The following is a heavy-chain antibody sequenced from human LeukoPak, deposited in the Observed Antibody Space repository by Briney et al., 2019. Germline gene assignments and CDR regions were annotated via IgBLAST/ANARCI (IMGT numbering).Heavy chain of an antibody. J-gene: IGHJ4*02. CDR3: AKATSEFSSRCPDY. CDR2: ISGSGGST. Sequence: GGSLRLSCAASGFTFSSYAMRWVRQAPGKGLEWVSGISGSGGSTYYADSVKGRFAISRDDSKNILYLHMNSLRAEDTAVYYCAKATSEFSSRCPDYWGQGTLVTVSS. D-gene: IGHD2-2*01. CDR1: GFTFSSYA. V-gene: IGHV3-23*01.